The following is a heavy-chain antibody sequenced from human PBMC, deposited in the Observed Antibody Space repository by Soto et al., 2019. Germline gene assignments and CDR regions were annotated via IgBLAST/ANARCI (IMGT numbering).Heavy chain of an antibody. Sequence: VASVKVSCKASGGTFSSYAISWVRQAPGQGLEWMGGIIPIFGTANYAQKFQGRVTITADKSTSTAYMELSSLRSEDTAVYYCARDGDTGYYYGMDVWGQGTTVTVSS. CDR1: GGTFSSYA. CDR3: ARDGDTGYYYGMDV. J-gene: IGHJ6*02. D-gene: IGHD5-18*01. V-gene: IGHV1-69*06. CDR2: IIPIFGTA.